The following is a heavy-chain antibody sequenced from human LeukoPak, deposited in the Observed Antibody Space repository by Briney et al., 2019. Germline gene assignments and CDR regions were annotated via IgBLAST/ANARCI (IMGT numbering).Heavy chain of an antibody. J-gene: IGHJ4*02. D-gene: IGHD6-13*01. CDR1: GGSFSGYY. CDR2: INHSGST. V-gene: IGHV4-34*01. CDR3: ARHNRQAAAAPWPYSFAS. Sequence: SETLSLTWAVYGGSFSGYYWSWVRQPPGKGLEWIGEINHSGSTNYNPSLKSRVTMSVHTSKNQSTLNLSSVTAADTAVYYCARHNRQAAAAPWPYSFASWGQGTLVTVSS.